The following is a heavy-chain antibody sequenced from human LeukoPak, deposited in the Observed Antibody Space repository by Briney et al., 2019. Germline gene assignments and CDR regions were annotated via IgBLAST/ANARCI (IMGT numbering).Heavy chain of an antibody. CDR3: ARGAGYYDFWSGYTTDNWFDP. CDR2: IYYSGST. D-gene: IGHD3-3*01. V-gene: IGHV4-59*01. Sequence: SETLSLTCTVSGGSISSYYRSWIRQPPGKGLEWIGYIYYSGSTNYNPSLKSRVTISVDTSKNQFSLKLSSVTAADTAVYYCARGAGYYDFWSGYTTDNWFDPWGQGTLVTVSS. J-gene: IGHJ5*02. CDR1: GGSISSYY.